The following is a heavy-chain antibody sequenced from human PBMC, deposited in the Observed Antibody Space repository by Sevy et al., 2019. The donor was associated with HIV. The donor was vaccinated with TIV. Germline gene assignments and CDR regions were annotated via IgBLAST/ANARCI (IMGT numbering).Heavy chain of an antibody. Sequence: ASVKVSCKASGGTFSSYAISWVRQAPGQGLEWMGGIIPIFGTANYAQKFQCRVTITADESTNTAYMELSSLRSEDTAVYYCATRDGYNSHDAFDIWGQGTMVTVSS. D-gene: IGHD5-12*01. CDR2: IIPIFGTA. CDR1: GGTFSSYA. V-gene: IGHV1-69*13. J-gene: IGHJ3*02. CDR3: ATRDGYNSHDAFDI.